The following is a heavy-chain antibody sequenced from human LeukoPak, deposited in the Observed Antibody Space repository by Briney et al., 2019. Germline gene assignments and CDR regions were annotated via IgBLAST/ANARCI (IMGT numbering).Heavy chain of an antibody. D-gene: IGHD4-11*01. V-gene: IGHV4-61*02. Sequence: SETLSLTCTVSGGSISSGSYYWSWIRQPAGKGLEWIGRIYTSGSTNYNPSLKSRVTISVDTSKNQFSLKLSFVTAADTAVYYCARAYDYSKLVYYRMDVWGQGTTVTVSS. J-gene: IGHJ6*02. CDR3: ARAYDYSKLVYYRMDV. CDR2: IYTSGST. CDR1: GGSISSGSYY.